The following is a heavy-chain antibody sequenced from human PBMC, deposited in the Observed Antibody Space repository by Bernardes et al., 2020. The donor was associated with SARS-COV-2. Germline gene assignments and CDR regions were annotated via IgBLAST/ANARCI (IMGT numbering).Heavy chain of an antibody. D-gene: IGHD6-6*01. Sequence: SETLSLTCTVSGGSISRSTYYWGWVALPPGKGREWIGSGNYSGYTYYSPSLKSRVTMSVDTSKNHFSLRLSSVTAADTAVYYCSRQHGSSSGNWFDPWGQGTLVTVSS. CDR3: SRQHGSSSGNWFDP. CDR1: GGSISRSTYY. V-gene: IGHV4-39*01. CDR2: GNYSGYT. J-gene: IGHJ5*02.